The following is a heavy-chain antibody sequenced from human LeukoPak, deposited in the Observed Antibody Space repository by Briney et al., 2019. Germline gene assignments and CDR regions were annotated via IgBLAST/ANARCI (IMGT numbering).Heavy chain of an antibody. CDR3: ANHGDDYGDYVGFQH. CDR1: GFIFSSYA. Sequence: GGSLRLSCAASGFIFSSYAMGWVRRAPGKGLEWVSAISGSGDSTYYADSVKGRFTISRDTSKNTLYLQMNSLRAEDTAVYYCANHGDDYGDYVGFQHWGQGTLVTVSS. D-gene: IGHD4-17*01. J-gene: IGHJ1*01. V-gene: IGHV3-23*01. CDR2: ISGSGDST.